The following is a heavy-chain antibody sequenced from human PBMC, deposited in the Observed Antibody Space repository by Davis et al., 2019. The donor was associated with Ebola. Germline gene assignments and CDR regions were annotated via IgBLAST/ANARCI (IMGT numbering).Heavy chain of an antibody. CDR3: ARLSGLFSSSSGALYFDL. Sequence: SETLSLTCTVSGDSISSGSYYWSWIRQPAGKGLEWIGHIYTSGSTNYNPSLKSRVTISVDTSKNQFSLNLTSVTAADTAVYFCARLSGLFSSSSGALYFDLWGRGTLVSVSS. D-gene: IGHD6-6*01. V-gene: IGHV4-61*09. CDR2: IYTSGST. CDR1: GDSISSGSYY. J-gene: IGHJ2*01.